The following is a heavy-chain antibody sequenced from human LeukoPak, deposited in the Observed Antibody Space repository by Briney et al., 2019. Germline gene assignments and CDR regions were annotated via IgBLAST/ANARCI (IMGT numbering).Heavy chain of an antibody. V-gene: IGHV3-53*04. CDR2: IYSGGST. CDR3: ARDGRTRGRLGWYFDL. CDR1: GFTVSSNY. D-gene: IGHD3-16*01. J-gene: IGHJ2*01. Sequence: GGSLRLSCAASGFTVSSNYMNWVRQAPGKGLEWVSVIYSGGSTYYADSVKGRFTISRHNSKNTLYLQMNSLRAEDTAVYYCARDGRTRGRLGWYFDLWGRGTLVTVSS.